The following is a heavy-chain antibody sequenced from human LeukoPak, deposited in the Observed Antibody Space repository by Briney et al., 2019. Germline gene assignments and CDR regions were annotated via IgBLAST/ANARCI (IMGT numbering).Heavy chain of an antibody. CDR3: ARTYYYDSSGYIGYYYYYMDV. D-gene: IGHD3-22*01. CDR1: GYTFTSYA. CDR2: INTNTGNP. J-gene: IGHJ6*03. V-gene: IGHV7-4-1*02. Sequence: WASVKVSCKASGYTFTSYAMNWVRQAPGQGLEWMGWINTNTGNPTYAQGFTGRFVFSLDTSVSTAYLQISSLKAEDTAVYYCARTYYYDSSGYIGYYYYYMDVWGKGTTVTVSS.